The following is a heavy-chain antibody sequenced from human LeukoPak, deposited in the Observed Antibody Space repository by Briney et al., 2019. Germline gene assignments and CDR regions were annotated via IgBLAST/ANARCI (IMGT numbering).Heavy chain of an antibody. V-gene: IGHV4-31*03. D-gene: IGHD4-23*01. CDR1: GGSLNSNSYY. CDR2: IYYSGST. CDR3: ARDRYTVVSWYFDL. J-gene: IGHJ2*01. Sequence: SETLSLTCTVSGGSLNSNSYYWGWIRQPPGKGLEWIGYIYYSGSTYYNPSLKSRVTISVDTSKNQFSLKLSSVTAADTAVYYCARDRYTVVSWYFDLWGRGTLVTVSS.